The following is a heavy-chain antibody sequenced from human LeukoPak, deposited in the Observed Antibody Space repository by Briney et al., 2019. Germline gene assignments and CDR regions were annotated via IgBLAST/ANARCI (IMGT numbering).Heavy chain of an antibody. CDR3: ATFIRRDGYNYFDY. V-gene: IGHV1-24*01. D-gene: IGHD5-24*01. J-gene: IGHJ4*02. CDR2: FDREDGET. CDR1: GYTLTELS. Sequence: ASVKVSCKVSGYTLTELSMHWVRQAPGKGLEWMGGFDREDGETIYAQKFQGRVTMTEDTSTDTAYMELSSLRSEDTAVYYCATFIRRDGYNYFDYWGQGTLVTVSS.